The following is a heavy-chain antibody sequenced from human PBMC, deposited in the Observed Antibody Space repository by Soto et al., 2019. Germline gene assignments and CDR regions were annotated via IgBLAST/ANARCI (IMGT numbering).Heavy chain of an antibody. V-gene: IGHV3-23*01. CDR1: GFTFSSYA. CDR2: ISGSGGST. J-gene: IGHJ4*02. D-gene: IGHD3-16*01. CDR3: AKDHGLALYYFDY. Sequence: GGSLRLSCAASGFTFSSYAMSWVRQAPGKGLEWVSAISGSGGSTYYADSVKGRVTISRDNSKNTLYLQMNSLRAEDTAVYYCAKDHGLALYYFDYWGQGTLVTVSS.